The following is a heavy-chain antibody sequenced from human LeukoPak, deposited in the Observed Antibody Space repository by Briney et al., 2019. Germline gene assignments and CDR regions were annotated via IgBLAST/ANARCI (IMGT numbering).Heavy chain of an antibody. Sequence: GGSLRLSCAASGFTFSDYAMNWVRQAPGKGLESVSPVSGTGGYTYYADSVKGRFTISRDDSKNTLYLQMNSLRAEDTAVYYCAKKLGTTGYSFAFDYWGQGTLVTVSS. CDR3: AKKLGTTGYSFAFDY. J-gene: IGHJ4*02. CDR2: VSGTGGYT. CDR1: GFTFSDYA. V-gene: IGHV3-23*01. D-gene: IGHD5-12*01.